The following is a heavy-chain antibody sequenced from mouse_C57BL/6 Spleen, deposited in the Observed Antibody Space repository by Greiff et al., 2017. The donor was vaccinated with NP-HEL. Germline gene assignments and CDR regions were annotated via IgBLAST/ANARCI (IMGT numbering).Heavy chain of an antibody. CDR3: AGLSNLYFDY. CDR2: IHPNSGST. Sequence: QVQLQQPGAELVKPGASVKLSCKASGYTFTSYWMHWVKQRPGQGLEWIGMIHPNSGSTNYNEKFKSKATLTVDKSSSTSYMQLSSLTSEDAAVYYCAGLSNLYFDYWGQGTTLTVSS. V-gene: IGHV1-64*01. D-gene: IGHD2-4*01. J-gene: IGHJ2*01. CDR1: GYTFTSYW.